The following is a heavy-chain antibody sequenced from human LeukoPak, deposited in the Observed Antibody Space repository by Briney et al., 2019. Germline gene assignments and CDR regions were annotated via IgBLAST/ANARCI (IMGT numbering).Heavy chain of an antibody. J-gene: IGHJ3*02. Sequence: GGSLRLSCAVSGFTVSTNYMSWVRQAPGRGLEWVSIIHRDGSTYYADSVKGRFTTSRDNSKNTLFIQMNSLRAEDTGVYYCARDRAFDIWGQGTMVTVSS. CDR1: GFTVSTNY. CDR2: IHRDGST. V-gene: IGHV3-66*01. CDR3: ARDRAFDI.